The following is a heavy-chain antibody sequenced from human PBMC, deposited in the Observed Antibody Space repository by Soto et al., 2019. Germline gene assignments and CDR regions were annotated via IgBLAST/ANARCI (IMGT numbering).Heavy chain of an antibody. V-gene: IGHV4-39*01. CDR1: GGSISNSRFY. Sequence: SETLSLTCTVSGGSISNSRFYWAWIRQPPGEGLEWIGSIYHTGNAYYNPSLKSRVTIFVDTSKNQFSLKLTSVTAADTALYFCARDYFDSSDYTTNWFDPWGQGTLVTVSS. CDR3: ARDYFDSSDYTTNWFDP. D-gene: IGHD3-22*01. J-gene: IGHJ5*02. CDR2: IYHTGNA.